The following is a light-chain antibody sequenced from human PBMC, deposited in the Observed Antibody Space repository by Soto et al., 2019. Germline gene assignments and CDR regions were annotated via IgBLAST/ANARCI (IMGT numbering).Light chain of an antibody. Sequence: QSALTQPRSVSGSPGQSVTISCTGTSSDVGGYDFVSWYQQYPGKVPKLIIYDVSQRPSGVPDRLSASKSDNTAALTISGLQAEDEADYYCCSYACSYTLFGGVTKLTVL. V-gene: IGLV2-11*01. CDR2: DVS. J-gene: IGLJ2*01. CDR1: SSDVGGYDF. CDR3: CSYACSYTL.